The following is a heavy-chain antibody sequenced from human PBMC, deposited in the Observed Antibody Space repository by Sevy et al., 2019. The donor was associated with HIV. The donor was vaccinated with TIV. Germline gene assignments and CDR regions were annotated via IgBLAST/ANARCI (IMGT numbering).Heavy chain of an antibody. CDR3: ARRGRRTVQSDY. Sequence: ASVKVSCKASGYTFTSYGISWVRQAPGQGLEWMGWISAYNGNTNYAQKLQGRVTMTTDTSTRPAYMELRSLRSDDTAVYYCARRGRRTVQSDYWGQGTLVTVSS. CDR2: ISAYNGNT. J-gene: IGHJ4*02. D-gene: IGHD4-17*01. V-gene: IGHV1-18*01. CDR1: GYTFTSYG.